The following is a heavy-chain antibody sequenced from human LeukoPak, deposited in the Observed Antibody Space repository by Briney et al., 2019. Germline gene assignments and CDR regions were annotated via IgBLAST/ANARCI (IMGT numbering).Heavy chain of an antibody. CDR1: GLTFSNAW. CDR2: IKSKTDYGTT. Sequence: SGGSLRLSCTASGLTFSNAWMSWVRQAPEKGLEWVGRIKSKTDYGTTDYAAPVKGRFTISRDDSKNTLYLQMNSLKTEDTAVYYCTTAVAVAGSTYFDYWGQGTLVTVSS. J-gene: IGHJ4*02. CDR3: TTAVAVAGSTYFDY. V-gene: IGHV3-15*01. D-gene: IGHD6-19*01.